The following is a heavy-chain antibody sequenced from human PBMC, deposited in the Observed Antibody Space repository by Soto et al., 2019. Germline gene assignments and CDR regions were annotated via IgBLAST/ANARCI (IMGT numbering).Heavy chain of an antibody. D-gene: IGHD5-18*01. CDR2: IYYSGST. CDR1: GGSISSYY. V-gene: IGHV4-59*01. J-gene: IGHJ4*02. CDR3: ASGRGYSYGSFDY. Sequence: SETLSLTCTVSGGSISSYYWSWIRQPPGKGLEWIGYIYYSGSTNYNPSLKSRVTISVDTSKNQFSLKLSSVTAADTAVYYCASGRGYSYGSFDYWGQGTLVTVSS.